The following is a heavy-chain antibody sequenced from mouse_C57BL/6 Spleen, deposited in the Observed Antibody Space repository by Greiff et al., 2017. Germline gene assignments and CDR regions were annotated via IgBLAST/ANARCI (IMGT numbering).Heavy chain of an antibody. CDR2: IDPSDSYT. V-gene: IGHV1-69*01. D-gene: IGHD1-1*01. CDR3: ARGDYGSSAWFAY. Sequence: QVQLQQSGAELVMPGASVKLSCKASGYTFTSYWMHWVKQRPGQGLEWIGEIDPSDSYTNYNQKFKGKSTLTVDKSSSTAYMQLSSLTSEDSAVYYCARGDYGSSAWFAYWGQGTLVTVSA. CDR1: GYTFTSYW. J-gene: IGHJ3*01.